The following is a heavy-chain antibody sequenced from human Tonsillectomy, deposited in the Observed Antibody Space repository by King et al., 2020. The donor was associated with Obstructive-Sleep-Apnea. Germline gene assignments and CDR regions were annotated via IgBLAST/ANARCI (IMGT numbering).Heavy chain of an antibody. V-gene: IGHV3-74*01. CDR2: IDRDGSIK. CDR3: ARSTVFGLLIYYGMDV. D-gene: IGHD3/OR15-3a*01. Sequence: VQLVESGGGLVQPGGALRLSCAASGFTFFFYWMHWVRQATCKGLVWVSRIDRDGSIKSYGDSVKGRLTISNDNAKNTLYLQMNSLRAEDTAVYYCARSTVFGLLIYYGMDVWGQGTTVTVSS. J-gene: IGHJ6*02. CDR1: GFTFFFYW.